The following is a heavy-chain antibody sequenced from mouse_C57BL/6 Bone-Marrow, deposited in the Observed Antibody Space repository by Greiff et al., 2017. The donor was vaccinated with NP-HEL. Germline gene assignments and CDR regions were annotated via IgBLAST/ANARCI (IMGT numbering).Heavy chain of an antibody. V-gene: IGHV10-1*01. J-gene: IGHJ1*03. D-gene: IGHD1-1*01. CDR1: GFSFNTYA. Sequence: EVQLVESGGGLVQPKGSLKLSCAAYGFSFNTYAMNWVRQAPGKGLEWVARIRSKSNNYATYYADSVKDRFTISRDDSESMLYLQMNNLKTEDTAMYYCVSEATVVGYFDVWGTGTTVTVSS. CDR3: VSEATVVGYFDV. CDR2: IRSKSNNYAT.